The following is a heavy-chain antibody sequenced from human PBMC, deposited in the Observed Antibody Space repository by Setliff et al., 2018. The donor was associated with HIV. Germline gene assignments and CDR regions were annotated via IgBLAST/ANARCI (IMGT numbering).Heavy chain of an antibody. Sequence: LRLSCAASGFTFSSHWMSWIRQAPGKGLEWVASIKEGGSEKYFVDSVKGRFTISRDNAKNSLYLQMNSLRAEDTAVYYCAREHYSYESPFDYWGQGTLVTVSS. CDR2: IKEGGSEK. V-gene: IGHV3-7*01. J-gene: IGHJ4*02. CDR1: GFTFSSHW. D-gene: IGHD5-18*01. CDR3: AREHYSYESPFDY.